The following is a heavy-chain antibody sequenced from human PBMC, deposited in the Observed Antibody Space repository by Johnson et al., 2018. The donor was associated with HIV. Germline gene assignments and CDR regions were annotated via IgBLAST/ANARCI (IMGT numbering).Heavy chain of an antibody. CDR2: IRYDGSNK. V-gene: IGHV3-30*02. D-gene: IGHD2-2*01. Sequence: QVQLVESGGGVVQPGGSLRLSCAASGFTFSSYGMHWVRQAPGKGLEWVAFIRYDGSNKYYADSVKGRFTISRDNSKNTLYLQMNSRRAEDTAVNYCAKDHIVVVPAAMEAFDIWGQGTMVTVSS. J-gene: IGHJ3*02. CDR1: GFTFSSYG. CDR3: AKDHIVVVPAAMEAFDI.